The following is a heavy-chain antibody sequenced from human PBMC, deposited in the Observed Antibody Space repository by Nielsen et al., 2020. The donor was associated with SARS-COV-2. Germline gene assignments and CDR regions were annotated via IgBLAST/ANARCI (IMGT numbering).Heavy chain of an antibody. J-gene: IGHJ4*02. CDR1: GFNFSNYF. D-gene: IGHD3-10*01. V-gene: IGHV3-11*05. CDR2: ISNSNRYT. Sequence: AGSLRLSCAASGFNFSNYFMAWIRQVPGKGLHSVSYISNSNRYTKYADSVMGRFTISRDNTKNSLYLQMDSLRVEDTAVYFCARATLHSLRSSWFEGIDSWGQGTLVTVSS. CDR3: ARATLHSLRSSWFEGIDS.